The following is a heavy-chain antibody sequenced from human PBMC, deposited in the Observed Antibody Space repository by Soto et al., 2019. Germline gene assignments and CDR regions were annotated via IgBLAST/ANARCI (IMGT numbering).Heavy chain of an antibody. CDR2: TYYRSKWYN. J-gene: IGHJ5*02. CDR3: ARDSAAVAGKVPLDP. CDR1: GDSVFSNSAA. D-gene: IGHD6-19*01. V-gene: IGHV6-1*01. Sequence: SQTLSLTCVISGDSVFSNSAAWNWIRQSPSRGLEWLGRTYYRSKWYNDYAVSVKSRITINPDTSKNQFSLQLNSVTPEDTAVYYCARDSAAVAGKVPLDPWGQGTLVTVSS.